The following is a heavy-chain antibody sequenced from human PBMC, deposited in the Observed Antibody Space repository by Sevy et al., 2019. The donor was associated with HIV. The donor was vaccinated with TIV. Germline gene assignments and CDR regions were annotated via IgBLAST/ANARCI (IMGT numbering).Heavy chain of an antibody. CDR2: IKSKADGETT. Sequence: GGSLRLSCAASGITFNNAWMTWVRQAPGKGLEWVGRIKSKADGETTDYAAPVKDRFTISRDDSKKTVYLQMSSLKSEDTAVYFCTTKGDFWSGYQYFHYLGQGTLVTVSS. CDR3: TTKGDFWSGYQYFHY. CDR1: GITFNNAW. J-gene: IGHJ4*02. V-gene: IGHV3-15*01. D-gene: IGHD3-3*01.